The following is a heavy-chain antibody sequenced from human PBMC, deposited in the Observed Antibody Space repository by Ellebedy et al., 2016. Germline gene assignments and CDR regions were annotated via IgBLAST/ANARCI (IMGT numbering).Heavy chain of an antibody. D-gene: IGHD6-19*01. J-gene: IGHJ3*02. V-gene: IGHV1-18*01. Sequence: ASVKVSCXASGYTFTSYDINWVRQATGQGLEWMGWISAYNGNTNYAQKLQGRVTMTTDTSTSTAYMELRSLRSDDTAVYYCSRCIAVAGLDAFDIWGQGTMVTVSS. CDR3: SRCIAVAGLDAFDI. CDR2: ISAYNGNT. CDR1: GYTFTSYD.